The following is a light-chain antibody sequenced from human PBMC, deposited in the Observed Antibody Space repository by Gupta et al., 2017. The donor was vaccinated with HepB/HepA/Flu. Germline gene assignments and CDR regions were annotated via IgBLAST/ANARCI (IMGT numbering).Light chain of an antibody. CDR2: NTN. Sequence: QAVVPQEPSLTVYPGGTVTLTCGSSTGAVTSGHYPYWFQQKPGQALPLVISNTNNTQAPAPGRFSTSRLAAKAPLTLPGAQAEAEDYYYFWLDYGGARVFGGGTRLTVL. J-gene: IGLJ3*02. CDR3: WLDYGGARV. V-gene: IGLV7-46*01. CDR1: TGAVTSGHY.